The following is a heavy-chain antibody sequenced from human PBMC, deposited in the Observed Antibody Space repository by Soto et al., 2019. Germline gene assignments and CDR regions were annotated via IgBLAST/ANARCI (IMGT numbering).Heavy chain of an antibody. D-gene: IGHD3-22*01. Sequence: TLSLTCAVYGGSFSGYYWSWIRQPPGKGLEWIGEINHSGSTNYNPSLKSRVTISVDTSKNQFSLKLSSVTAADTAVYYCARAVVPEDYYVSSGSKRVRNWFDPWGQGTLVTVSS. J-gene: IGHJ5*02. CDR2: INHSGST. CDR1: GGSFSGYY. CDR3: ARAVVPEDYYVSSGSKRVRNWFDP. V-gene: IGHV4-34*01.